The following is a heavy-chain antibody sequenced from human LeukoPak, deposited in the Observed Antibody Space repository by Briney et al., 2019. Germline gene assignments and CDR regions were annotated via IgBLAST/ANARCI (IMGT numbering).Heavy chain of an antibody. CDR1: GGSISSYY. D-gene: IGHD2-2*01. V-gene: IGHV4-59*01. J-gene: IGHJ4*02. CDR3: ARGSIVVVPAAIMPYFDY. CDR2: IYYSGGT. Sequence: PSETLSLTCTVSGGSISSYYWSWIRQPPGKGLEWIGYIYYSGGTNYNPSLKSRVTISVDTSKNQFSLKLSSVTAADTAVYYCARGSIVVVPAAIMPYFDYWGQGTLVTVSS.